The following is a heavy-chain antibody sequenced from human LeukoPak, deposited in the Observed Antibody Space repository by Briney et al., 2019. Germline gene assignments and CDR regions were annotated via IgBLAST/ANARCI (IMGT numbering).Heavy chain of an antibody. J-gene: IGHJ4*02. CDR3: ARDSHTAMDY. V-gene: IGHV4-38-2*02. D-gene: IGHD5-18*01. Sequence: PSETLSLTCAVSGYSISSGYYWGWIRQPPGKGLEWIGSIYHSGSTYYNPSLKSRVTISVDTSKNQFSPKLSSVTAADTAVYYCARDSHTAMDYWGQGTLVTVSS. CDR2: IYHSGST. CDR1: GYSISSGYY.